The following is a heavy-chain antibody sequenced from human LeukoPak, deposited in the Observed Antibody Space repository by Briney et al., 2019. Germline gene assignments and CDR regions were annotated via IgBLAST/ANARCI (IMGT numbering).Heavy chain of an antibody. CDR3: ARGVGSGYTDY. V-gene: IGHV4-59*01. Sequence: SETLSLTCTVSGGSISNYYWTWIRQPPGKGLEWIGFISYSGNTNYNPSLKSRVTISLDTSKNQFSLKLISVAAADTAVYYCARGVGSGYTDYWGQGALVTVSS. CDR1: GGSISNYY. CDR2: ISYSGNT. D-gene: IGHD3-22*01. J-gene: IGHJ4*02.